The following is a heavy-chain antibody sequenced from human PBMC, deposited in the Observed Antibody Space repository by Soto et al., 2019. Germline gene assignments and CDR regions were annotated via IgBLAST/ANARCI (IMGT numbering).Heavy chain of an antibody. Sequence: GGSLRLSCAASGFTFSSYAMSWVRQAPGKGLEWVSAISGSGGSTYYADSVKGRFTISRDNSKNTLYLQMNSLRAEDTAVYYCTTDSYFTLKVVRFDYWGLGTLVTVSS. CDR1: GFTFSSYA. CDR2: ISGSGGST. D-gene: IGHD3-22*01. J-gene: IGHJ4*01. V-gene: IGHV3-23*01. CDR3: TTDSYFTLKVVRFDY.